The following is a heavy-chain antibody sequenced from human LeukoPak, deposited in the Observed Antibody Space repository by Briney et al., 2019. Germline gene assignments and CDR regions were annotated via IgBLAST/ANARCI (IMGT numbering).Heavy chain of an antibody. V-gene: IGHV4-4*02. D-gene: IGHD3-9*01. CDR2: VHHSGRT. Sequence: SETLSLTCTVSGVSVSGSHWWSWVRQTPTKGLEWIGEVHHSGRTNLHPSLESRVVISIDKSNNQVSLKLTSVTPADTAVYFCARASYDFLTAYYIDYWGQGTLVTVSS. J-gene: IGHJ4*02. CDR3: ARASYDFLTAYYIDY. CDR1: GVSVSGSHW.